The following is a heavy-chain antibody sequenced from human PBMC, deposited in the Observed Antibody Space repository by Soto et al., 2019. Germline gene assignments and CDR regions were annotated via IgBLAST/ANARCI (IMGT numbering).Heavy chain of an antibody. V-gene: IGHV3-9*01. D-gene: IGHD6-6*01. CDR2: ISWDSRSV. Sequence: EVHLVESGGGLVQPGGSLRLSCAVSGFTFEDYAMHWVRQAPGKGLEWVSGISWDSRSVPYADSVKGRFTIPRDNAENSLHLQMNSLRAEDTAVYYCAKDSIRRSFSRSSTRARDAFDIWGQGTMVTVSS. CDR3: AKDSIRRSFSRSSTRARDAFDI. J-gene: IGHJ3*02. CDR1: GFTFEDYA.